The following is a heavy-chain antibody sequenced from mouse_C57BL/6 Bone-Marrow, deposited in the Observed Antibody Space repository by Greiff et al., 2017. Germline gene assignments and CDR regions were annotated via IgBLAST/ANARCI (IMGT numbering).Heavy chain of an antibody. CDR3: ARRGSPYWYFDV. J-gene: IGHJ1*03. CDR2: INPSTGDT. CDR1: GYSFTGYY. Sequence: EVKLMESGPELVRPGASVKISCKASGYSFTGYYMNWVKQSPEKSLEWIGEINPSTGDTTYNQKFKAKATLTVDKSSSTAYMQLKSLTSQDSAVYYCARRGSPYWYFDVWGTGTTVTVSS. V-gene: IGHV1-42*01.